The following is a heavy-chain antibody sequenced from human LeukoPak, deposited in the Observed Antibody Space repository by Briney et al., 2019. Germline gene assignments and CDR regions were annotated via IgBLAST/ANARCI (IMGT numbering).Heavy chain of an antibody. V-gene: IGHV4-39*02. CDR3: ARTSSGPNWFDP. CDR2: IHYSGTT. J-gene: IGHJ5*02. Sequence: SETLSLTCNVSGVSIRGSNYYWGLIRQPPGKGLQWIVSIHYSGTTYYNPSLKSRVTISVDTSKNHFSLQLSSVSAADTAVYYCARTSSGPNWFDPWGQGTLVTVSS. D-gene: IGHD3-22*01. CDR1: GVSIRGSNYY.